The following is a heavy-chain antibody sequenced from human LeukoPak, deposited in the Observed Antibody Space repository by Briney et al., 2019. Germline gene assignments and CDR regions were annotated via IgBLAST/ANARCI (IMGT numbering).Heavy chain of an antibody. J-gene: IGHJ4*02. CDR2: IYYSGST. V-gene: IGHV4-59*08. CDR1: GGSISGYY. Sequence: SETLSLTCTVSGGSISGYYWSWIRQPPAKGLEWIAYIYYSGSTNYNPSLKSQVTISVDTSKKQFSLKLSSVTAADTAVYYCARHGHGGNAFYDSWGQGTLVTVSS. CDR3: ARHGHGGNAFYDS. D-gene: IGHD4-23*01.